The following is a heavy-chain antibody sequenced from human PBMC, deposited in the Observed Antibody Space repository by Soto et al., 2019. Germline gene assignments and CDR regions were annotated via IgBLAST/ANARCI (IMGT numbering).Heavy chain of an antibody. CDR1: GFTFSSYG. CDR3: AKVSGNSRRRKTYYYGMDV. D-gene: IGHD6-13*01. V-gene: IGHV3-30*18. Sequence: QVQLVESGGGVVQPGRSLRLSCAASGFTFSSYGMHWVRQAPGKGLEWVAVISYDGSNKYYADSVKGRFTISRDNSKNTLYLQMNSLRAEDTAVYYCAKVSGNSRRRKTYYYGMDVWGQGTTVTVSS. CDR2: ISYDGSNK. J-gene: IGHJ6*02.